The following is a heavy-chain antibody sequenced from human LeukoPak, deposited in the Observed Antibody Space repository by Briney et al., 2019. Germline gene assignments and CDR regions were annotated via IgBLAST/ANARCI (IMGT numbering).Heavy chain of an antibody. CDR1: GYSFLNSG. CDR3: ARGEWDPYDVSGYYGDY. D-gene: IGHD3-22*01. CDR2: ICAHNGNT. Sequence: ASVKVSCKASGYSFLNSGITWVRQAPGQGLEWMGWICAHNGNTNYAQKFQGRVTMTTDTSTSTAYMDLRSLRSDDTAVYYCARGEWDPYDVSGYYGDYCGQGTLVTVSS. V-gene: IGHV1-18*01. J-gene: IGHJ4*02.